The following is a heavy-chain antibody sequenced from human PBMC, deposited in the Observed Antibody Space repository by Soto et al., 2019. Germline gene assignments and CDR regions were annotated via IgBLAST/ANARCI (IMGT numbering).Heavy chain of an antibody. Sequence: ASVKVSCKAPGYTFTSYSIHWVRQAPGQGLEWMGIISPSSGRTSSAQDFQGKVTMTSEMSTSIDYIERTSLKSEDPPGSYCARGHNFGFILYAMDVRSQWSNVTMSS. D-gene: IGHD2-15*01. V-gene: IGHV1-46*01. CDR2: ISPSSGRT. J-gene: IGHJ6*02. CDR1: GYTFTSYS. CDR3: ARGHNFGFILYAMDV.